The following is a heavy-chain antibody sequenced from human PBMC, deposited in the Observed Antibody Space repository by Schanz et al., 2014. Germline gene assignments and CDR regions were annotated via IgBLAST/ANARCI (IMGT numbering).Heavy chain of an antibody. CDR3: VRLDVHDY. CDR1: GFTFRNYG. CDR2: ISSSSSTI. V-gene: IGHV3-48*01. Sequence: EVQLVQSGGGLVQPGGSLRLSCAASGFTFRNYGMSWVRQAPGQGLEWVSYISSSSSTIYYADSVKGRFTISRDNAKNSLYLQMNSLRAEDTAVYYCVRLDVHDYWGQGTLVTVSA. J-gene: IGHJ4*02.